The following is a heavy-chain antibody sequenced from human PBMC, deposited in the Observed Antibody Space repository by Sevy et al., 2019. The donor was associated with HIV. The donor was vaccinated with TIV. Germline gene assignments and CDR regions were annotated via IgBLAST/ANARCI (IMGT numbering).Heavy chain of an antibody. J-gene: IGHJ4*02. D-gene: IGHD2-21*01. CDR2: INPSSSGT. CDR3: ARRYCGGECSSDVYYFDL. V-gene: IGHV1-2*06. Sequence: ASVKVSCKTSGYTFTGYYVHWVRQAPGQELEWMGRINPSSSGTKYAQKFQDRVTMTRDTSIATAYMELSSLRSDDTAVYFCARRYCGGECSSDVYYFDLWGQGTLVTVSS. CDR1: GYTFTGYY.